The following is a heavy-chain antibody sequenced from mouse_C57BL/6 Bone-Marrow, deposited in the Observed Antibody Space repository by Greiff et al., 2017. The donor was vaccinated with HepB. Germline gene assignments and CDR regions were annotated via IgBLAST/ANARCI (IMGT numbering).Heavy chain of an antibody. CDR3: ARSYYDYFWFAY. CDR2: IHPNSGST. J-gene: IGHJ3*01. D-gene: IGHD2-4*01. V-gene: IGHV1-64*01. CDR1: GYTFTSYW. Sequence: QVQLQQPGAELVKPGASVKLSCKASGYTFTSYWMHWVKQRPGQGLEWIGMIHPNSGSTNYNEKFKSKATLTVDKSSSTAYMQLSSLTSEDSAVYYCARSYYDYFWFAYWGQGTLVTVSA.